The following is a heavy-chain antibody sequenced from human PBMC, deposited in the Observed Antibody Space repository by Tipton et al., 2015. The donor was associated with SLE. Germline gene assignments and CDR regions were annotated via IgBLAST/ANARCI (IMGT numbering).Heavy chain of an antibody. CDR1: GFTFSSYE. V-gene: IGHV3-48*03. CDR3: ARGGDIVDYFDL. CDR2: ISSSGSTI. D-gene: IGHD5-12*01. J-gene: IGHJ2*01. Sequence: SLRLSCAASGFTFSSYEMNWVRQAPGKGLEWVSYISSSGSTIYYADSVKDRFTISRDNAKNSLYLQMNSLRAEDTAVYYCARGGDIVDYFDLWGRGTLVTVSS.